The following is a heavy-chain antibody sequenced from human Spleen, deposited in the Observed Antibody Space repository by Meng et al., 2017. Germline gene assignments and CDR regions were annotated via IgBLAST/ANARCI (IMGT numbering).Heavy chain of an antibody. CDR1: GYNFPDYY. CDR3: ARDDYDILTGYWGTIGY. D-gene: IGHD3-9*01. V-gene: IGHV1-46*01. Sequence: ASVKVSCKPSGYNFPDYYIHWVRQAPGQGLEWMGMINPRGGGTSYAQKFQGRVTMTRDTSTSTVYMELSSLRSEDTALYYCARDDYDILTGYWGTIGYWGQGTLVTVSS. CDR2: INPRGGGT. J-gene: IGHJ4*02.